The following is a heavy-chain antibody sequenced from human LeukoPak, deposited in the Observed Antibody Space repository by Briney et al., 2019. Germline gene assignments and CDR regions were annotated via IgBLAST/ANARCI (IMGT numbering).Heavy chain of an antibody. CDR3: ATGLPVYFDSSGYYRGGYFDY. V-gene: IGHV1-24*01. Sequence: ASVKVSCKVSGYTLTELPMHWVRQAPGKGLEWMGGFDPEDGETIYAQKFQGRVTMTEDTSTDTAYMELSSLRSEDTAVYYCATGLPVYFDSSGYYRGGYFDYWGQGTLVTVSS. D-gene: IGHD3-22*01. CDR1: GYTLTELP. J-gene: IGHJ4*02. CDR2: FDPEDGET.